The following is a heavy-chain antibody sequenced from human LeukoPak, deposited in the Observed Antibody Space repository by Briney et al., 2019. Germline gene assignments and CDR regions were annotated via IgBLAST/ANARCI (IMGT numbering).Heavy chain of an antibody. Sequence: SETLSLTCTVSGGSVSSGSYYWSWIRQPPGKGLEWIGYIYYSGSTNYNPSLKSRVTISVDTSKNQFSLKLISVTAADTAVYYCARVLDFYDSSGFYYGPFDPWGQGTLVTVSS. D-gene: IGHD3-22*01. J-gene: IGHJ5*02. CDR2: IYYSGST. V-gene: IGHV4-61*01. CDR3: ARVLDFYDSSGFYYGPFDP. CDR1: GGSVSSGSYY.